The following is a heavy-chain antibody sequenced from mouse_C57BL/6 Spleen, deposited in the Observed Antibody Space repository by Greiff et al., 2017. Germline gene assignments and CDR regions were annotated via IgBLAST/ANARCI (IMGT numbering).Heavy chain of an antibody. D-gene: IGHD1-2*01. J-gene: IGHJ1*03. CDR1: GYSITSGYD. CDR2: ISYSGST. V-gene: IGHV3-1*01. CDR3: ARDHYENWYFDV. Sequence: EVQLVESGPGMVKPSQSLSLTCTVTGYSITSGYDWHWIRHFPGNKLEWMGYISYSGSTNYNPSLKSRISITHDTSKNHFFLKLNSVTTEDTATYYCARDHYENWYFDVWGTGTTVTVSS.